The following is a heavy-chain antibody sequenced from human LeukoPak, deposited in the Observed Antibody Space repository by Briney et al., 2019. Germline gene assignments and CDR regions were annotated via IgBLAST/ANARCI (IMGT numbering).Heavy chain of an antibody. J-gene: IGHJ4*02. Sequence: SETLSLTCTVSGGSISSYYWSWIRQPAGKGLEWIGRIYTSGSTNYNPSLKSRVTMSVDTSKNQFSLKLSSVTAADTAVYYCAREGPGEDFWSGYYSFDYWGQGTLVTVSS. CDR2: IYTSGST. CDR3: AREGPGEDFWSGYYSFDY. CDR1: GGSISSYY. D-gene: IGHD3-3*01. V-gene: IGHV4-4*07.